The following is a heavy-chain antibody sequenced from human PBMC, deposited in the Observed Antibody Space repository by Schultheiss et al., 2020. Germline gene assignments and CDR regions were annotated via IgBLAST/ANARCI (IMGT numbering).Heavy chain of an antibody. J-gene: IGHJ4*02. CDR2: IYYSGST. V-gene: IGHV4-59*08. CDR3: ARLIGYYDSSGYYSYYFDY. CDR1: GGSISSYY. D-gene: IGHD3-22*01. Sequence: SETLSLTCTVSGGSISSYYWSWIRQPPGKGLEWIGYIYYSGSTYYNPSLKSRVTISVDTSKNQFSLKLSSVTAADTAVYYCARLIGYYDSSGYYSYYFDYWGQGTLVTVSS.